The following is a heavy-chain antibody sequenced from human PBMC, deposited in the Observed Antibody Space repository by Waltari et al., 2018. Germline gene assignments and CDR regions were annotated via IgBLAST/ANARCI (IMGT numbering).Heavy chain of an antibody. V-gene: IGHV4-34*02. CDR2: ITHNGNR. CDR3: VRLEDCSGPGGNCYSGDSFALDV. CDR1: GGSFRGYY. D-gene: IGHD2-8*02. Sequence: QVQLQQWGAGQLQPSETLSLTCPVYGGSFRGYYWGWIRQPPGKGLEWICEITHNGNRNYNPSLRSRVTMLIDTSRSQFSLKVNSVTAADTAVYYCVRLEDCSGPGGNCYSGDSFALDVWGQGTTVTVSS. J-gene: IGHJ6*02.